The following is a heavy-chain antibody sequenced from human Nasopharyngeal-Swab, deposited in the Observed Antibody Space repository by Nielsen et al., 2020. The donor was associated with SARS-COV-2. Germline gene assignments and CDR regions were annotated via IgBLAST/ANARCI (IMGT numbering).Heavy chain of an antibody. V-gene: IGHV3-30*04. D-gene: IGHD3-22*01. CDR1: GFTFSSYA. CDR3: ARDGREYYYFDSSEVGFDY. Sequence: SLKISCAASGFTFSSYAIHWVRQAPGKGLEWVTFISYDGRNKYYADSVKGRFTISRDNSKNTLYLQMNSLRAEDTAVYYCARDGREYYYFDSSEVGFDYWGHGTLVTVSS. J-gene: IGHJ4*01. CDR2: ISYDGRNK.